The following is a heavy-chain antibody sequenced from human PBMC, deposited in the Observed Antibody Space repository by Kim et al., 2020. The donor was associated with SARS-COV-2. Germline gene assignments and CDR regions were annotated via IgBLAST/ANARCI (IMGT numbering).Heavy chain of an antibody. J-gene: IGHJ4*01. D-gene: IGHD6-6*01. Sequence: GGSLRLSCAASGFTFSGSAMHWVRQASGKGLEWVGRIRSNANSYATAYAASVKGRFTISRDDSKNTAYLQRTSLKTEDTAVSYCTRRVEYSSSSRRGQEYYFDYWGPGTLFSLSP. CDR3: TRRVEYSSSSRRGQEYYFDY. CDR1: GFTFSGSA. V-gene: IGHV3-73*01. CDR2: IRSNANSYAT.